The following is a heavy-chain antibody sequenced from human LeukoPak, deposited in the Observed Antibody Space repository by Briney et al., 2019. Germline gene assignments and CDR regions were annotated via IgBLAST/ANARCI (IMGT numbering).Heavy chain of an antibody. Sequence: GESLKISCKGSGYSFTSYWIGWVRQMPGKGLEWMGIIYPGDSDTRYSPSFQGQVTISADKSISTAYLQWSSLKASDTAMYYCARPQTVGYYYGSGSYYFDYWGQGTLVTVSS. CDR3: ARPQTVGYYYGSGSYYFDY. D-gene: IGHD3-10*01. CDR2: IYPGDSDT. CDR1: GYSFTSYW. J-gene: IGHJ4*02. V-gene: IGHV5-51*01.